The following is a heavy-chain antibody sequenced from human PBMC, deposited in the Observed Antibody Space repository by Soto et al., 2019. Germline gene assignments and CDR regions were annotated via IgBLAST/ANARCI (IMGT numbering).Heavy chain of an antibody. CDR1: GGSISSYY. CDR3: AGGWWYYFDY. CDR2: IYYSGTT. V-gene: IGHV4-59*08. Sequence: PSETLSLTCTVSGGSISSYYWSWIRQPPGKGLEWIGYIYYSGTTNYNPSLKSRVTISVDTSKNQFSLKLSSVTAADTAVYYCAGGWWYYFDYWGQGTLVTSPQ. J-gene: IGHJ4*02. D-gene: IGHD6-19*01.